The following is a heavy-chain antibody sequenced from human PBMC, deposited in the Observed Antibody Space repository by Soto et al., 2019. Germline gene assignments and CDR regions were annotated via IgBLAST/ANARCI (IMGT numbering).Heavy chain of an antibody. CDR1: GGSISGHA. J-gene: IGHJ4*02. CDR2: IYPSGTT. D-gene: IGHD5-12*01. CDR3: VRGRSYSVYDL. V-gene: IGHV4-4*07. Sequence: QVNLQESGPGLVKPSETLSVTCTVSGGSISGHAWIWIRQPAGRGLEWIGHIYPSGTTSYNPSLRSRVTMSLDTSKNQIFQNLTSVTAADTAVFYCVRGRSYSVYDLWGPGTLVTVSS.